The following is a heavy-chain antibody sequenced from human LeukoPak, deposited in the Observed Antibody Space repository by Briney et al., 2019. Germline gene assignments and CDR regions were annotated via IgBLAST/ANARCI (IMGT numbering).Heavy chain of an antibody. CDR3: GRDPHYGSGAFDI. Sequence: APVKPSYKASHHTFTRYGISRVRQAPGQQVGWMGWISAYNGKTNYAQKPQGRVTMTTDTSTSRAFMELRSLRTDDTAVYYCGRDPHYGSGAFDIWGQGTMVTVSS. V-gene: IGHV1-18*01. CDR2: ISAYNGKT. CDR1: HHTFTRYG. D-gene: IGHD3-16*01. J-gene: IGHJ3*02.